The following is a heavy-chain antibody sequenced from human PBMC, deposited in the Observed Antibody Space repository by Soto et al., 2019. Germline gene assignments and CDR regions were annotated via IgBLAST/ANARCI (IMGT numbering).Heavy chain of an antibody. D-gene: IGHD4-17*01. Sequence: PGGSLRLSCAASGFTFSTYAMSWVRQAPGKGLKWVSAISGSGSDTYHADSVKGRFTISRDNSISTLYLQMNSLRTEDTAVYYCAHPRGYGVFDAYDFWGQGAMVTVSS. CDR3: AHPRGYGVFDAYDF. J-gene: IGHJ3*01. CDR1: GFTFSTYA. CDR2: ISGSGSDT. V-gene: IGHV3-23*01.